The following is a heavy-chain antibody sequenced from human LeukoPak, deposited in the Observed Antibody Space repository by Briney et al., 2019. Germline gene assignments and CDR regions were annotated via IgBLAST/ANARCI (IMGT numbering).Heavy chain of an antibody. V-gene: IGHV1-2*02. CDR3: ARGRGAQYSSGWYIDYFDY. CDR1: GYTFTGNY. CDR2: INPNSGGT. Sequence: ASVKVSCKXSGYTFTGNYMHWVRQAPGQGLEWMGWINPNSGGTNYAQKFQGRVTMTRDTSISTAYMELSRLRSDDTAVYYCARGRGAQYSSGWYIDYFDYWGQGTLVTVSS. D-gene: IGHD6-19*01. J-gene: IGHJ4*02.